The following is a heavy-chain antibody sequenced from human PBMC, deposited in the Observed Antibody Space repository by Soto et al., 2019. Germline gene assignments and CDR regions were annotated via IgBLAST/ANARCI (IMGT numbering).Heavy chain of an antibody. V-gene: IGHV3-33*01. J-gene: IGHJ5*02. Sequence: QVQLVESGGGVVQPGRSLRLSCAASGFTFSSYGMHWVRQAPGKGLEWGAVIWYDGSNKYYADSVKGRFTISRDNSKNTLYLKMNSLRAEDTAVYYWARDNEATVDGRYGDYANWFDPWGQGTLVTVSS. CDR1: GFTFSSYG. CDR3: ARDNEATVDGRYGDYANWFDP. D-gene: IGHD4-17*01. CDR2: IWYDGSNK.